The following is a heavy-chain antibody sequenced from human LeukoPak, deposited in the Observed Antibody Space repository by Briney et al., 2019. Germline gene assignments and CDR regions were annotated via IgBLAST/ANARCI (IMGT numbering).Heavy chain of an antibody. D-gene: IGHD5-12*01. CDR3: ARGGTWPTYSDY. CDR1: GGSFSGYY. J-gene: IGHJ4*02. V-gene: IGHV4-34*01. CDR2: INHSGST. Sequence: YPSETLSLTCAVNGGSFSGYYWSWIRQPPGKGLEWIGEINHSGSTNHNPSFKSRVTMSVDTSKNQFSLKLTSVTAADTAVFYCARGGTWPTYSDYWGQGILVTVSS.